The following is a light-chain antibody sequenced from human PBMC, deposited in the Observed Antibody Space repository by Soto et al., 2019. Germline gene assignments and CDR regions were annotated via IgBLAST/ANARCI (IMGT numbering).Light chain of an antibody. V-gene: IGLV2-14*01. J-gene: IGLJ1*01. CDR3: SSYTSSSTYV. CDR1: SSDIGAYNF. Sequence: QSALTQPASVSGSPGQSITISCTGTSSDIGAYNFVSWYQQHPGKAPKVMIYEVSNRPSGVSNRFSGSKSGNTASLTISGLQAEDEAEYYCSSYTSSSTYVFGTGTKLTVL. CDR2: EVS.